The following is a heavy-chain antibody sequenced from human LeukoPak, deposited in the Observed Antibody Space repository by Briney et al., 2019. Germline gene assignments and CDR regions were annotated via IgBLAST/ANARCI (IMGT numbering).Heavy chain of an antibody. CDR3: ARAGYSYGAKSQVFDY. CDR2: IYYSGST. V-gene: IGHV4-59*01. CDR1: GGSISSYH. Sequence: SETLSLTCTVSGGSISSYHWSWIRQPPGKGLECIGYIYYSGSTNYNPSLKSRVTISVDTSKNQFSLKLSSVTAADTAVYYCARAGYSYGAKSQVFDYWGQGTLVTVSS. D-gene: IGHD5-18*01. J-gene: IGHJ4*02.